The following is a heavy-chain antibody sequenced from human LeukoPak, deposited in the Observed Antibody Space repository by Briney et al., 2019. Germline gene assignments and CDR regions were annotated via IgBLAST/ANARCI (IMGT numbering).Heavy chain of an antibody. V-gene: IGHV3-11*01. J-gene: IGHJ2*01. CDR3: ARVGPAAAGRGYWYFDL. CDR2: ISSSGYSM. D-gene: IGHD6-13*01. Sequence: GGSLRLSCAASGFTFSAFYMSWIRQAPGKGLERVSYISSSGYSMYYADSVKGRLTISRDNAQRSLYLQMNSLRAEDTAVYYCARVGPAAAGRGYWYFDLWGRGTLVTVSS. CDR1: GFTFSAFY.